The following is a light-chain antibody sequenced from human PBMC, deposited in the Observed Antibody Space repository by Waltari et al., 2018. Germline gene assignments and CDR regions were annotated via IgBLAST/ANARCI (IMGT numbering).Light chain of an antibody. V-gene: IGLV3-25*03. Sequence: SYELTQPPSVSVSPGQTAKITFSGDTLPKKYAYWYQQKPGQAPVVVIYQDTQRPSGIPERFSGSSSGTTVTLTISDVQAADEAVYHCQSADSTNTYVIFGGGTQLTVL. CDR3: QSADSTNTYVI. J-gene: IGLJ2*01. CDR2: QDT. CDR1: TLPKKY.